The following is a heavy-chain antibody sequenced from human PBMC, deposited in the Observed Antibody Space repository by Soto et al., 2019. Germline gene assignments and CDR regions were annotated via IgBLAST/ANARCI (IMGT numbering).Heavy chain of an antibody. CDR3: ARVNRGNYYEACDI. CDR1: GGSISSSNW. Sequence: QVQLQESGPGLVKPSGTLSLTCAVSGGSISSSNWWSWVRQPPGKGLERIGEIYHSGSTNHNPCLKGRVTISVSKSKNPFSLKLSSVTAADKAVYYCARVNRGNYYEACDIWGQGTMVTVSS. D-gene: IGHD1-26*01. V-gene: IGHV4-4*02. CDR2: IYHSGST. J-gene: IGHJ3*02.